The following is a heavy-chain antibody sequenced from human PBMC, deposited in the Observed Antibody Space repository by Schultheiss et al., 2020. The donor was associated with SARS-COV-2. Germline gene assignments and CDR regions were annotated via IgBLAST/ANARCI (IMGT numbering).Heavy chain of an antibody. J-gene: IGHJ4*02. CDR2: IYYSGST. D-gene: IGHD6-13*01. Sequence: SETLSLTCTVSGGSISSSSYYWGWIRQPPGKGLEWIGSIYYSGSTNYNPSLKSRVTISVDTSKNQFSLKLSSVTAADTAVYYCARGRNRSSWIDYWGQGTLVTVSS. V-gene: IGHV4-39*07. CDR3: ARGRNRSSWIDY. CDR1: GGSISSSSYY.